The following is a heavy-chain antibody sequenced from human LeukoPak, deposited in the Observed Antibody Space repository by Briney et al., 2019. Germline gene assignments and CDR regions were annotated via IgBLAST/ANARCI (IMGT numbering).Heavy chain of an antibody. CDR2: ISYDGSNK. J-gene: IGHJ4*02. D-gene: IGHD1-26*01. CDR1: GFTFSSYG. CDR3: AKGSENIMGAPQADY. Sequence: PGRSLRLSCAASGFTFSSYGMHWVRQAPGKGLEWVAVISYDGSNKYYADSVKGRFTISRDNSKNTLYLQMNSLRAEDTAVYYCAKGSENIMGAPQADYWGQGTLVIVSS. V-gene: IGHV3-30*18.